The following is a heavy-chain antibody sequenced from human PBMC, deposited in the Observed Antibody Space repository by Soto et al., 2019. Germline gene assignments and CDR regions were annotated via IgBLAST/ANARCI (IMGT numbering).Heavy chain of an antibody. V-gene: IGHV4-59*01. CDR2: IYYSGST. D-gene: IGHD3-22*01. Sequence: SETLSLTCTVSGGSISSYYWSWIRQPPGKGLEWIGYIYYSGSTNYNPSLKSRVTISVDTSKNQFSLKLSSVTAADTAVYYCAREGAEYDSSGYNFDYWGQGDLVTVSS. CDR3: AREGAEYDSSGYNFDY. CDR1: GGSISSYY. J-gene: IGHJ4*02.